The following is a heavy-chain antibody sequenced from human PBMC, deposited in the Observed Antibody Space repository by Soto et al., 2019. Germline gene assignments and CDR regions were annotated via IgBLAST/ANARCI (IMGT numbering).Heavy chain of an antibody. CDR1: GFTFSSYA. Sequence: GGSLRLSCAASGFTFSSYAMSWVRQAPGKGLEWVSGISGSGGRTYYADSVKGRFTISRDNSKNTLYLQMNSLRAEDTAVYYCAKLVDGYNYVRYYFDYWGQGTLVTVSS. D-gene: IGHD5-12*01. J-gene: IGHJ4*02. CDR3: AKLVDGYNYVRYYFDY. CDR2: ISGSGGRT. V-gene: IGHV3-23*01.